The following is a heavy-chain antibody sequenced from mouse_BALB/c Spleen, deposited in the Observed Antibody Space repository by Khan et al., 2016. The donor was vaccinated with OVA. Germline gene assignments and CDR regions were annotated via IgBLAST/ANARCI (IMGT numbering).Heavy chain of an antibody. CDR2: INPSNGYT. Sequence: QVQLKQSGAELARPGASVKMSCKASGYTFTSYTIHWIKKRPGQGLEWIGYINPSNGYTNYNQKFKDKATLTTDKSSTTAYLQLRSLTSVDSAVFNCVRDGAYHRNDGWFAYWGQGTLVTVSA. D-gene: IGHD2-14*01. CDR3: VRDGAYHRNDGWFAY. V-gene: IGHV1-4*01. J-gene: IGHJ3*01. CDR1: GYTFTSYT.